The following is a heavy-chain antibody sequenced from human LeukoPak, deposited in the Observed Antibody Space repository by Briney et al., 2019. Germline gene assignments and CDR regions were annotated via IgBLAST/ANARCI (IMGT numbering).Heavy chain of an antibody. J-gene: IGHJ4*02. CDR3: ARFYSDSRRGELFPRGFDY. CDR1: GGTFSSYA. Sequence: GASVKVSCKASGGTFSSYAISWVRQAPGQGLKWMGGIIPIFGTANYAQKFQGRVTITADESTSTAYMELSSLRSEDTAVYYCARFYSDSRRGELFPRGFDYWGQGTLVTVSS. D-gene: IGHD3-10*01. CDR2: IIPIFGTA. V-gene: IGHV1-69*13.